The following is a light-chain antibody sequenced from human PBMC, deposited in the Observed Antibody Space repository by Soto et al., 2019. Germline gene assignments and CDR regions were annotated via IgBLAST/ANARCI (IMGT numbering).Light chain of an antibody. CDR3: QQLNTLPFT. J-gene: IGKJ5*01. Sequence: DIEITQSPSTLSGSVGDRVTITCRASQTISSWLAWYQQKPGKAPKILIYKASTLKSGVPSRFRGSGSWTEFTLTISGLLPEDVATYHCQQLNTLPFTFGQGTRLEI. CDR2: KAS. V-gene: IGKV1-5*03. CDR1: QTISSW.